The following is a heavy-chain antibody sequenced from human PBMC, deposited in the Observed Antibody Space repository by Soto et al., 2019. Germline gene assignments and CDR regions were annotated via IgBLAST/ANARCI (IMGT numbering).Heavy chain of an antibody. V-gene: IGHV3-23*01. Sequence: GGSLRLSCAASGFTFISYAMSWVRQAPGKGLEWVSAISGSGGSTYYADSVKGRFTISRDNSKNTLYLQMNSLRAEDTAVYYCAKAMIVATIRRPFDYWGQGTLVTVSS. D-gene: IGHD5-12*01. J-gene: IGHJ4*02. CDR3: AKAMIVATIRRPFDY. CDR1: GFTFISYA. CDR2: ISGSGGST.